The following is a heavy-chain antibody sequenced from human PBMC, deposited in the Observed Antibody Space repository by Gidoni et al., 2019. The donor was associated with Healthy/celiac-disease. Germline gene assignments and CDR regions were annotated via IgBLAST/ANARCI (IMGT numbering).Heavy chain of an antibody. Sequence: QVQLQESGPGLVKPAETLSLTCTVSGGSISSYYWSWIRQPPGKGLEWSGYIYYSGTTNYNPSLKSRVTISVDTSKNQFSLKLSSVTAADTAVYYCARENNYYYYYGMDVWGQGTTVTVSS. J-gene: IGHJ6*02. V-gene: IGHV4-59*01. CDR2: IYYSGTT. CDR1: GGSISSYY. CDR3: ARENNYYYYYGMDV.